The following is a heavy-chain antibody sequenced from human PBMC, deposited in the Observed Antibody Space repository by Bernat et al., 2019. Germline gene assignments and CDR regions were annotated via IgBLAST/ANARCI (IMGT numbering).Heavy chain of an antibody. V-gene: IGHV3-30*01. CDR3: ASRSYAVVGPFGDY. D-gene: IGHD6-19*01. Sequence: QVQLVESGGGVVQPGRSLRLSCAASGFTFSSYAMHWVRQAPGKGLEWVAVISYDGSNKYYADSVKGRFTISRDNSKNTLYLQMNSLRAEDTAVYYCASRSYAVVGPFGDYWGQGTLVTVSS. CDR2: ISYDGSNK. CDR1: GFTFSSYA. J-gene: IGHJ4*02.